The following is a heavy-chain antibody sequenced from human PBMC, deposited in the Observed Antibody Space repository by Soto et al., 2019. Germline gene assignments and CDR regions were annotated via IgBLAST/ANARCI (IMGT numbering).Heavy chain of an antibody. D-gene: IGHD6-13*01. CDR3: ARQERAAAGTNY. J-gene: IGHJ4*02. CDR2: IYYSGST. CDR1: GGSISSYY. V-gene: IGHV4-59*08. Sequence: SETLSLTCTVSGGSISSYYWSWIRQPPGKGLEWIGYIYYSGSTNYNPSLKSRVTISVDTSKNQFSLKLSSVTAADTAVYYCARQERAAAGTNYWGQGTLVTVSS.